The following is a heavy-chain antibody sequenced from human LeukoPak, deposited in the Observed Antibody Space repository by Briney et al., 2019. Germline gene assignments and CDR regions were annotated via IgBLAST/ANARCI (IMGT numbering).Heavy chain of an antibody. CDR2: IYYSGST. CDR3: ASASIVGAGYFDY. CDR1: GGSISSSSYY. J-gene: IGHJ4*02. Sequence: SETLSLTCTVSGGSISSSSYYWGWIRQPPGKGLEWIGSIYYSGSTYYNPSLKSRVTISVDTSKNQFSLKLSSVTAADTAVYYCASASIVGAGYFDYWGQGTLVTVSS. D-gene: IGHD1-26*01. V-gene: IGHV4-39*07.